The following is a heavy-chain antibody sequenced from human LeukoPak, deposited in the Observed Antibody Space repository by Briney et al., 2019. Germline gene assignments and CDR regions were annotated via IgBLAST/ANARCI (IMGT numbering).Heavy chain of an antibody. V-gene: IGHV3-23*01. D-gene: IGHD5-24*01. CDR3: ARNRWRDGYNEIDY. J-gene: IGHJ4*02. Sequence: GGSLRLSGAASGFTFSSYAMSWVRQAPGKGLEWVSSISSGGGSTYYADSVKGRFTISRDNSKNTLYLQMNSLRAEDTAVYYCARNRWRDGYNEIDYWGQGTLVTVSS. CDR2: ISSGGGST. CDR1: GFTFSSYA.